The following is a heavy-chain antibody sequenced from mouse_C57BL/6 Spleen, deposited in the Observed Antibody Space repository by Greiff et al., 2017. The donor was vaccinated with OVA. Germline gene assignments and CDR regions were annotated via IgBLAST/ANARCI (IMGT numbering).Heavy chain of an antibody. CDR3: TTDAETAHATPFDY. D-gene: IGHD3-2*02. CDR2: ISSGGDYI. J-gene: IGHJ2*01. CDR1: GFTFSSYA. V-gene: IGHV5-9-1*02. Sequence: EVMLVESGEGLVKPGGSLKLSCAASGFTFSSYAMSWVRQTPEKRLEWVAYISSGGDYIYYADTVKGRFTISRDNARNTLYLQMSSLKSEDTAMYYCTTDAETAHATPFDYWGQGTTLTVSS.